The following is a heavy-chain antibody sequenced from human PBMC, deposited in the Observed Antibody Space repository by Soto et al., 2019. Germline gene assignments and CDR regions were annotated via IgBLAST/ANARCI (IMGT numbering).Heavy chain of an antibody. J-gene: IGHJ3*01. CDR1: GFTFSTYA. CDR3: AKSRGSGTYFNPSDTIDF. V-gene: IGHV3-23*01. Sequence: GGSLRLSCAASGFTFSTYAMSWVRQAPGKGLEWVSLISGSGGGTYYAGSVKGRFTTSRDNSKNTLYLQMDSLRAEDTAVYSCAKSRGSGTYFNPSDTIDFWGQGTMVTVSS. CDR2: ISGSGGGT. D-gene: IGHD3-10*01.